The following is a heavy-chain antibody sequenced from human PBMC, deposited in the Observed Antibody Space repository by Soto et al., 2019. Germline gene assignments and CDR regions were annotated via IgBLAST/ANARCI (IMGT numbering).Heavy chain of an antibody. D-gene: IGHD3-16*01. Sequence: EVQLVESGGGLVQPGGSLRLSCAASGFSFDTYWMTWVRQPPGKGLEWVANIDQGGSERYYVDSVRGRSTISRDNVKNSLYLQMNSLRAEDTAVYYCVCGGNYFVYWGQGTLVTVSP. V-gene: IGHV3-7*01. CDR3: VCGGNYFVY. J-gene: IGHJ4*02. CDR2: IDQGGSER. CDR1: GFSFDTYW.